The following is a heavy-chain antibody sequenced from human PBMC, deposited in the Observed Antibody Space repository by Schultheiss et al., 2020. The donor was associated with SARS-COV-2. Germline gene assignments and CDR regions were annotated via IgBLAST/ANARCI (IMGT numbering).Heavy chain of an antibody. CDR2: ISAYNGNT. CDR1: GYTFTSYG. D-gene: IGHD2-2*01. CDR3: ARGVYCSSTSCLMNFDY. V-gene: IGHV1-18*04. J-gene: IGHJ4*02. Sequence: ASVKVSCKASGYTFTSYGISWVRQAPGQGLEWMGWISAYNGNTNYAQKLQGRVTMTTDTSTSTAYMELRSLRSDDTAVYYCARGVYCSSTSCLMNFDYWGQGTLVTVSS.